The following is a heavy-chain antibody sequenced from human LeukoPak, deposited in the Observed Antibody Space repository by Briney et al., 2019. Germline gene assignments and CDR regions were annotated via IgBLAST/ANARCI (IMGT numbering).Heavy chain of an antibody. CDR3: ARDVRRSDSGYAMFDY. CDR2: INADKGNT. Sequence: ASVKVSCKTSGYAFNDYPLHWLRQAPGQRLQWMGWINADKGNTKYSQEFQGRVTITRDTFATTTYMELSSLTSEDTAVYYCARDVRRSDSGYAMFDYWGQGTLVTASS. V-gene: IGHV1-3*01. D-gene: IGHD5-12*01. J-gene: IGHJ4*02. CDR1: GYAFNDYP.